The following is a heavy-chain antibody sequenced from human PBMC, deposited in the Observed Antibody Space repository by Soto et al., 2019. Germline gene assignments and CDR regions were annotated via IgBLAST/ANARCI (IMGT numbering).Heavy chain of an antibody. D-gene: IGHD4-17*01. Sequence: GGSLRLSCAASGFTFSSYAMHWVRQAPGKGLEYVSAISSNGGSTYYANSVKDRFTISRDNSKNTLYLQMGSLRAEDMAVYYCARDSYGGAFDIWGQGTMVTVSS. J-gene: IGHJ3*02. CDR2: ISSNGGST. CDR3: ARDSYGGAFDI. V-gene: IGHV3-64*01. CDR1: GFTFSSYA.